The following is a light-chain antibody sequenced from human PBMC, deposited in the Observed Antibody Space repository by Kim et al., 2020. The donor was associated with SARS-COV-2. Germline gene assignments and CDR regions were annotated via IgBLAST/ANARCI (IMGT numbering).Light chain of an antibody. Sequence: EIVLTQYPGTLSLSSGEGATLSCRASQSVSSNSLAWYQQKPGQAPRLLIFGASSRATGIPDRFSGSGSGTDFTLTISRLEPEDFAVYYCQHYGTSRWTFGQGTKVEIK. J-gene: IGKJ1*01. CDR3: QHYGTSRWT. CDR1: QSVSSNS. CDR2: GAS. V-gene: IGKV3-20*01.